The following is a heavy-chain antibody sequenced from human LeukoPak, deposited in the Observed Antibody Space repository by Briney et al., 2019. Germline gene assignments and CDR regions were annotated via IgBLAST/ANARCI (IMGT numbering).Heavy chain of an antibody. CDR3: ARLVMEQSTFDP. CDR1: GGSISSYY. CDR2: IYYSGST. D-gene: IGHD3-16*02. Sequence: SQTLSLTCTVSGGSISSYYWSWIRQPPGKGLEWIGYIYYSGSTNYNPSLKSRVTISVDTSKNQFSLKLSSVTAADTAVYYCARLVMEQSTFDPWGQGTLVTVSS. V-gene: IGHV4-59*08. J-gene: IGHJ5*02.